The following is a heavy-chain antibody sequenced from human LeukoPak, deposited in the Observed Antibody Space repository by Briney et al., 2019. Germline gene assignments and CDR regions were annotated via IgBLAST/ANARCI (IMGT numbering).Heavy chain of an antibody. D-gene: IGHD1-26*01. CDR3: ARRVVGDTKGALLDY. V-gene: IGHV4-59*08. CDR2: IYYSGST. J-gene: IGHJ4*02. CDR1: GGSISSYY. Sequence: SETLSLTCTVSGGSISSYYWSWIRQPPGEGLEWTGYIYYSGSTNYNPSLKSRVTISVDTSKNQFSLKLSSVTAADAAVYYCARRVVGDTKGALLDYWGQGTLVTVSS.